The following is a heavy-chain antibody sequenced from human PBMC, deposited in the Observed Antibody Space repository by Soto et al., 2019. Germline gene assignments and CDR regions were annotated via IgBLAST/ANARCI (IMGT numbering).Heavy chain of an antibody. CDR2: MNPNSGNT. CDR3: ATNYDFWSGYYDY. CDR1: GYTFTSYD. V-gene: IGHV1-8*01. J-gene: IGHJ4*02. D-gene: IGHD3-3*01. Sequence: GASVKVSCKASGYTFTSYDINWVRQATGQGLEWMGWMNPNSGNTGYAQKFQGRVTMTRNTSISTAYMELSSLRSEDTAVYYCATNYDFWSGYYDYWGQGTLVTVSS.